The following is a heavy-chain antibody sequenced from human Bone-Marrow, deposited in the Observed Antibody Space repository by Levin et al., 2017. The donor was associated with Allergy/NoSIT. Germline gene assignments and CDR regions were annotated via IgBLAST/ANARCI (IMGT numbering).Heavy chain of an antibody. CDR1: GGSISSGDYY. Sequence: SETLSLTCTVSGGSISSGDYYWTWIRQSPGQGLEWIGYTYYIGTTYYNPSLKSRLTISVDTSKNQFSLKLSSVTAADTPVYYCARVEVSYCDGDCFTNWLDAWGQGTLVTVSS. CDR3: ARVEVSYCDGDCFTNWLDA. J-gene: IGHJ5*02. D-gene: IGHD2-21*02. V-gene: IGHV4-30-4*01. CDR2: TYYIGTT.